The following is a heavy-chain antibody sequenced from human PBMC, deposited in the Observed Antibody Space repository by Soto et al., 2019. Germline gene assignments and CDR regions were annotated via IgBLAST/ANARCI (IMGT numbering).Heavy chain of an antibody. CDR2: IYYSGST. CDR3: ARARATIAAAAIFDC. V-gene: IGHV4-61*05. CDR1: GGHLRSGVFY. J-gene: IGHJ4*02. D-gene: IGHD6-13*01. Sequence: SSVTPSLTRPVSGGHLRSGVFYWGRVRPNPGKGLQWIGYIYYSGSTTYNPSLESRLTISVDKSKNQFSLKLTSVTAADTAVYYCARARATIAAAAIFDCWGQGTLVTVSS.